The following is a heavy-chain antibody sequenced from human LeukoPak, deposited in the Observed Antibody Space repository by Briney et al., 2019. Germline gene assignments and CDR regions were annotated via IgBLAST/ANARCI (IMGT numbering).Heavy chain of an antibody. V-gene: IGHV1-2*06. D-gene: IGHD4-23*01. CDR2: INPNSGGT. CDR1: GYTFTVYY. Sequence: GASVKVSCKASGYTFTVYYMHWVRQAPGQGLEWMGRINPNSGGTNYAQKFQGRVTMTRDTSISTAYMELSRLRSDDTAVYYCARVGTVAGNSLDYWGQGTLVTVSS. CDR3: ARVGTVAGNSLDY. J-gene: IGHJ4*02.